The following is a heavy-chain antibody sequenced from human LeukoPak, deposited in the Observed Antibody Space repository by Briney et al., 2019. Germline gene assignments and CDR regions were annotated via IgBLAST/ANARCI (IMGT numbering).Heavy chain of an antibody. CDR3: ATPRATIAAFDI. CDR1: GGSISSSSYY. V-gene: IGHV4-39*01. D-gene: IGHD1-26*01. Sequence: SETLSLTCTVSGGSISSSSYYWGWIRQPPGKGLEWIGSIYYSGSTYYNPSLKSRVTISVDTSKNQFSLKLSSVTAADTAVYYCATPRATIAAFDIWGQGTMVTVSS. CDR2: IYYSGST. J-gene: IGHJ3*02.